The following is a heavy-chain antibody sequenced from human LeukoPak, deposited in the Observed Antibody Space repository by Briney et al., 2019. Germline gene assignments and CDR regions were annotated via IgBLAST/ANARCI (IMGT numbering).Heavy chain of an antibody. Sequence: GGSLRLSCAASGFTVTNNYMSWVRQAPGKGLEWVSVIYSGGGTYYTDSVKGRFSISRDNPKNTLYLQMNSLRAEDTAVYYCARGAIYGDQGYWGQGTLVTVSS. D-gene: IGHD3-3*01. CDR3: ARGAIYGDQGY. J-gene: IGHJ4*02. CDR1: GFTVTNNY. CDR2: IYSGGGT. V-gene: IGHV3-53*01.